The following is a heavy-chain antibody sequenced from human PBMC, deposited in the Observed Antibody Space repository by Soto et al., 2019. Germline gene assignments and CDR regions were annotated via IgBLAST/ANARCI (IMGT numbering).Heavy chain of an antibody. D-gene: IGHD6-13*01. CDR1: GGCIYSGVYY. J-gene: IGHJ4*02. V-gene: IGHV4-31*02. CDR2: IYYSGST. CDR3: AREGRIAAAARFDY. Sequence: LYLTLTVSGGCIYSGVYYWSWIRPVPGKGLEWIGYIYYSGSTYYNPSLKSRVAMSVNTSKNQFSLKLSSVTAADTAIYYCAREGRIAAAARFDYWGQGTLVPVS.